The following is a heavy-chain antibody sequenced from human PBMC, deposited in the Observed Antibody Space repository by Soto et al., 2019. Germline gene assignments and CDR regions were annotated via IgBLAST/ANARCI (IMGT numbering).Heavy chain of an antibody. Sequence: ASETLSLTCAVSGYSISRGYWWSWVRQPPGKGLEWFGEIHHSGSTSYNPSLKSRVTISVDKSKNQFSLNLDYATAADTAVYYCARNGDYSMDVWGKGTTVTVSS. CDR2: IHHSGST. V-gene: IGHV4-4*02. J-gene: IGHJ6*04. CDR1: GYSISRGYW. CDR3: ARNGDYSMDV. D-gene: IGHD1-1*01.